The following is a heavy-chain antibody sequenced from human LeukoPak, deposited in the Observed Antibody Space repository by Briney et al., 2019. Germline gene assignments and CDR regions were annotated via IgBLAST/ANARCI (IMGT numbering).Heavy chain of an antibody. V-gene: IGHV3-48*01. D-gene: IGHD7-27*01. CDR2: ISSDRRNI. CDR1: GFTFNNFG. Sequence: PGGSLRLSCAAPGFTFNNFGMKWVRQAPGKGLEWLSYISSDRRNIHYADSVKGRFTISRDNVENSLYLQMNSLTAEDTAVYYCARDLNWACDYWGQGTLVTVSS. J-gene: IGHJ4*02. CDR3: ARDLNWACDY.